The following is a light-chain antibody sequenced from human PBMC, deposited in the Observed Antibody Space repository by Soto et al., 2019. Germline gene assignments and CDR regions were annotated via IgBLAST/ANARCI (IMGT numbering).Light chain of an antibody. CDR2: DAS. Sequence: EIVLTQSPATLSLSPGERATLSCRASQSVSSYLAWYPQKPGQAPRLLIYDASNRATGIPARFSGSGSGTDFTLTISSLEPEDFAVYYCQQRSSLPYTFGQGTKLEIK. CDR3: QQRSSLPYT. J-gene: IGKJ2*01. V-gene: IGKV3-11*01. CDR1: QSVSSY.